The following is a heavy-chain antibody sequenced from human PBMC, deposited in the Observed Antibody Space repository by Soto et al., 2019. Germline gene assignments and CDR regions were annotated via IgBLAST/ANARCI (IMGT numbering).Heavy chain of an antibody. V-gene: IGHV1-18*01. D-gene: IGHD6-19*01. CDR3: ARVRGDSSGWNYYYYGMDV. CDR1: GFTFARYG. CDR2: ISAYNGNT. Sequence: GASVKVSCKASGFTFARYGISWVRQAPGQRLEWMGWISAYNGNTNYAQKLQGRVTMTTDTSTSTAYMELRSLRSDDTAVYYRARVRGDSSGWNYYYYGMDVWGQGTTVTVSS. J-gene: IGHJ6*02.